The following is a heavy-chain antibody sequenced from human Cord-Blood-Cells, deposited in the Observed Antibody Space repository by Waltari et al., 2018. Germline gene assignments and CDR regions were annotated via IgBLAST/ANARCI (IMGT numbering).Heavy chain of an antibody. CDR1: GDSVSSNSAA. D-gene: IGHD3-9*01. J-gene: IGHJ3*02. CDR2: TYYRSKWYN. Sequence: QVQLQQSGPGLVKPSQTLSLTCAISGDSVSSNSAAWNWIRQSPSRGLECLGRTYYRSKWYNDYAVSVKSRITINPDTSKNQFSLQLNSVTPEDTAVYYCARIDILTGYRSDAFDIWGQGTMVTVSS. CDR3: ARIDILTGYRSDAFDI. V-gene: IGHV6-1*01.